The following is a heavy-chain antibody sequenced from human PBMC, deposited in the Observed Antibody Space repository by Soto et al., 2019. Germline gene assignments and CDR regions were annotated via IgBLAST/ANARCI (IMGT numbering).Heavy chain of an antibody. CDR3: ARAATMFDDFDI. CDR2: ISSSSSYI. Sequence: GGSLRLSCAASGFTFSSYSMNWVRQAPGKGLEWVSSISSSSSYIYYADSVKGRFTISRDNAKNSLYLQMNSLRAEDTAVYYCARAATMFDDFDIWGQGTMVTVSS. J-gene: IGHJ3*02. D-gene: IGHD3-10*02. CDR1: GFTFSSYS. V-gene: IGHV3-21*01.